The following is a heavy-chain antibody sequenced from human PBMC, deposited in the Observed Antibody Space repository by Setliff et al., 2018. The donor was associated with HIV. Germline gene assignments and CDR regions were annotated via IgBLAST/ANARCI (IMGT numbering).Heavy chain of an antibody. D-gene: IGHD3-22*01. CDR1: GGSISPYY. Sequence: SETLSLTCTVSGGSISPYYWSWIRQPPGKGLEWIAWISDSGTTNYNPSLKSRVTLSVDTSKNQFSLSLTSVTGADTAIYYCARDKGRPHHFDNNGYYRSDTFDIWGHGTMVTVSS. CDR3: ARDKGRPHHFDNNGYYRSDTFDI. CDR2: ISDSGTT. J-gene: IGHJ3*02. V-gene: IGHV4-59*01.